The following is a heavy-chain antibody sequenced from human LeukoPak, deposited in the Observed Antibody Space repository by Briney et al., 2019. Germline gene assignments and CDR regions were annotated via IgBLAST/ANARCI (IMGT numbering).Heavy chain of an antibody. J-gene: IGHJ3*02. Sequence: PGGSLRLSRAASGFTFSSYAMSWVRQAPGKGLEWVSAISGSGGSTYYADSVKGRFTISRDNSKNTLYLQMNSLRAEDTAVYYCAKAPLDYYDSSGYPDAFDIWGQGTMVTVSS. CDR2: ISGSGGST. V-gene: IGHV3-23*01. CDR3: AKAPLDYYDSSGYPDAFDI. D-gene: IGHD3-22*01. CDR1: GFTFSSYA.